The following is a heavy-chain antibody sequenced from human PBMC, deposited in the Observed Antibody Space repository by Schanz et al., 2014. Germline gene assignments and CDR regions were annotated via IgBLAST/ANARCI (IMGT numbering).Heavy chain of an antibody. CDR2: ISGSGGST. CDR3: ANNWNLDY. CDR1: GFTFSSYA. J-gene: IGHJ4*02. Sequence: VQLVESGGGVVQPGRSLRLSCAASGFTFSSYALHWVRQAPGKGLEWVSAISGSGGSTYYADSVKGRFTISRDNSKTTLYLQMNSLRAEDTAVYYCANNWNLDYWGQGTLVTVSS. D-gene: IGHD1-20*01. V-gene: IGHV3-23*04.